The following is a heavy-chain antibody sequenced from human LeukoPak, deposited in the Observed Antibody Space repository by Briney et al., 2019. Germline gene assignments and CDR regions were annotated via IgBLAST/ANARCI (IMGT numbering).Heavy chain of an antibody. CDR3: AREGIAVADTYYYYYMDV. Sequence: SETLSLTCAVSGGSISSSNWWSWVRQPPGKGLEWIGEIYHSGGTNYNPSLKSRVTISLETTENQFSLRLRSVTAADTAVYYCAREGIAVADTYYYYYMDVWGKGTWVTVSS. J-gene: IGHJ6*03. CDR2: IYHSGGT. D-gene: IGHD6-19*01. V-gene: IGHV4-4*02. CDR1: GGSISSSNW.